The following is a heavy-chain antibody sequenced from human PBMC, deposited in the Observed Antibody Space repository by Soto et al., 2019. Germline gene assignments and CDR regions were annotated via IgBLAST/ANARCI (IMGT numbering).Heavy chain of an antibody. CDR1: GYTFSSYA. J-gene: IGHJ6*03. CDR3: ARGTTVTTTPTYYYMDV. CDR2: ISPYNGNT. Sequence: QVQLEQSGVEVKKPGASVKVSCKASGYTFSSYAISWVRQAPGHGLEWMGWISPYNGNTKYAQHLQGRVTMTTDTSTTTAYMELMSLRFDDTAVYYCARGTTVTTTPTYYYMDVWGKGTTVIVSS. D-gene: IGHD4-4*01. V-gene: IGHV1-18*01.